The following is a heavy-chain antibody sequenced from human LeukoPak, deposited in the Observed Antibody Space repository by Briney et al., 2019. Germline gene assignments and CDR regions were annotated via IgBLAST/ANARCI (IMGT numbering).Heavy chain of an antibody. D-gene: IGHD1-1*01. V-gene: IGHV3-21*01. CDR2: ISSSSSYI. J-gene: IGHJ4*02. Sequence: PGGSLRLSCAASGFTFSSYSMNWVRQAPGKGLEWVSSISSSSSYIYYADSVKGRFTISRDNAKNSLYLQMNSLRAEDTAVYYCARANWNEQGDLDYWGQGTLVTVSS. CDR3: ARANWNEQGDLDY. CDR1: GFTFSSYS.